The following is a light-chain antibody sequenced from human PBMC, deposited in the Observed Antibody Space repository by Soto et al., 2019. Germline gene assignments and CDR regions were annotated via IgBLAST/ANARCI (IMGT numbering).Light chain of an antibody. CDR2: DVS. Sequence: QSALTQPRSVSGSPGQSVTISCTGTSSDVGGYNYVSWYQQHPGKAPKLMIYDVSKRPSGVPDRFSGSKSGNTASLTISGLQTEDEGDYYCSSYTSSSTRVFGTGTKLTVL. J-gene: IGLJ1*01. CDR3: SSYTSSSTRV. CDR1: SSDVGGYNY. V-gene: IGLV2-11*01.